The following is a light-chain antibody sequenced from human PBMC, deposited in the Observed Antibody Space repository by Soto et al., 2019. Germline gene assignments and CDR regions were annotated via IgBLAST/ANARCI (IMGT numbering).Light chain of an antibody. CDR3: SSYTSSSPPV. V-gene: IGLV2-14*01. J-gene: IGLJ3*02. CDR1: SSDVGGYNY. Sequence: QSALTQPASVSGSPGQSITISCTGTSSDVGGYNYVSWYQQHPGKAPKLMIYDVSNRPSGVSNRFSGSKSGNTASLTISGLQDEDEADYYCSSYTSSSPPVFGGGTKLTVL. CDR2: DVS.